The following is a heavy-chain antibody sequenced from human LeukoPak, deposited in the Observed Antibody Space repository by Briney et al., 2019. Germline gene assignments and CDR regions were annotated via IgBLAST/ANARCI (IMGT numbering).Heavy chain of an antibody. Sequence: SETLSLTCTVSGDSIRTYYWSWIRQPPGEGLEWIGSIYYSGSTNYNPSLKGRVTISLDTSKNQFSLKVSSVTAADTAVYYCARALTLGYCSGGACSYFDYWGQGTLVTVSS. CDR1: GDSIRTYY. D-gene: IGHD2-15*01. J-gene: IGHJ4*02. CDR2: IYYSGST. CDR3: ARALTLGYCSGGACSYFDY. V-gene: IGHV4-59*01.